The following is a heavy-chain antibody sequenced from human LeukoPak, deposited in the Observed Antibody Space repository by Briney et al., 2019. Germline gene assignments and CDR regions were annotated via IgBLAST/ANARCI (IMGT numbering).Heavy chain of an antibody. Sequence: ASVKVSCKASGYTFTSYGITWVRQAPGQGLEWMGWISTYNGNTKYPQKLQGRVTMTTDTSTSTAYMELRSLRSDDTAVYYCARDRPSITVAGTTSSDYWGQGTLVTVSS. CDR1: GYTFTSYG. V-gene: IGHV1-18*01. CDR2: ISTYNGNT. J-gene: IGHJ4*02. CDR3: ARDRPSITVAGTTSSDY. D-gene: IGHD6-19*01.